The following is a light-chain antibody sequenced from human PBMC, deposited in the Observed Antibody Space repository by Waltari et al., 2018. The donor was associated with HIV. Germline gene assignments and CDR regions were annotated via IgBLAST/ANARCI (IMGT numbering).Light chain of an antibody. V-gene: IGLV1-44*01. CDR3: STWDDSLSANV. J-gene: IGLJ1*01. CDR2: DNN. CDR1: PSNIGSHT. Sequence: QSVLTQPPSASATPGQRVTISCSGRPSNIGSHTVHWYQQLPGAAPKLLIFDNNQRPSGVPERFSGSRSGTSATLAISGLQSGDEADYYCSTWDDSLSANVFASGTTVTVL.